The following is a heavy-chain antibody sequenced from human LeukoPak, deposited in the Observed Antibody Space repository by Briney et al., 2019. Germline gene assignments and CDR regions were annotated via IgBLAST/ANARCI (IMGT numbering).Heavy chain of an antibody. CDR3: AKDISSNYARVEGYYYYMDV. Sequence: GGSLRLSCAASGFTFSSYGMHWVRQAPGKGLEWVAFIRYDGSNKYYADSVKGRFTISRDNSKNTLYLQMNSLRAEDTAVYYCAKDISSNYARVEGYYYYMDVWGKGTTVTVSS. CDR1: GFTFSSYG. V-gene: IGHV3-30*02. D-gene: IGHD4-11*01. J-gene: IGHJ6*03. CDR2: IRYDGSNK.